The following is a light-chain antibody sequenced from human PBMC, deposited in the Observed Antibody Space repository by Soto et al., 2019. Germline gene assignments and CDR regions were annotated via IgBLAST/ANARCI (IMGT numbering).Light chain of an antibody. Sequence: EIVLTQSPATLSLSLGERATLSCRASQSISNYLAWYQHKPGQAPRLLIYDASNRATATPPRFSGSGSGTDYTLTISRLEPEDSAVYYCQQYGYSFWTFGQGTKVDIK. CDR1: QSISNY. CDR2: DAS. V-gene: IGKV3-11*01. CDR3: QQYGYSFWT. J-gene: IGKJ1*01.